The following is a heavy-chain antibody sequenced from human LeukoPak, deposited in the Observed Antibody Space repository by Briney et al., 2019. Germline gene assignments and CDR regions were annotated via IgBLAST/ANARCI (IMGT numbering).Heavy chain of an antibody. CDR3: PRVGTGTWFDP. D-gene: IGHD1-1*01. V-gene: IGHV3-74*01. CDR1: GLTFTSYW. Sequence: PGVALRLSCAASGLTFTSYWMHWVRQAPGKGLVWVSRINSDGSSTIYADSVKRQFTISRDNAENTLYLQMNRLRAEDTAVYYCPRVGTGTWFDPWGQGTLVTVSS. J-gene: IGHJ5*02. CDR2: INSDGSST.